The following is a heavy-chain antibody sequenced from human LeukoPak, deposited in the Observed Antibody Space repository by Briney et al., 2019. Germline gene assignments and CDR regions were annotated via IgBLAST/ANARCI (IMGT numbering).Heavy chain of an antibody. CDR1: GDSISSSSYY. D-gene: IGHD6-13*01. J-gene: IGHJ5*02. CDR2: IYYSGST. V-gene: IGHV4-39*01. CDR3: ARQRIAAVDPKLNWFDP. Sequence: PSETLSLTCTVSGDSISSSSYYWDWIRQPPGKGLEWIGSIYYSGSTYYNPSLKSRVTISVDTSKNQFSLRLSSVTAADTAVYSCARQRIAAVDPKLNWFDPWGQGTLVTVSS.